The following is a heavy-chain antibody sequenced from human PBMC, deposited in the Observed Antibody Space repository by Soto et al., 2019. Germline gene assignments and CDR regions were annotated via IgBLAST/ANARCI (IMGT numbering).Heavy chain of an antibody. V-gene: IGHV3-74*01. D-gene: IGHD2-15*01. CDR2: INSDGTIT. J-gene: IGHJ6*02. CDR3: VRVPDKYSYYGVDV. Sequence: EVQLVESGGDFVQPGGSLRLSCVASGFAFSSHWMYWVRQAPGKGLVWVSRINSDGTITTYADSVKGRFTISRDNAKNALYAQMNSRRVEESVLYYCVRVPDKYSYYGVDVWGQWTTVIVS. CDR1: GFAFSSHW.